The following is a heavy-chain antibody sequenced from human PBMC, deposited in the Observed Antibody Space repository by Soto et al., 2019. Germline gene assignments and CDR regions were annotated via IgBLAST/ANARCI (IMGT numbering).Heavy chain of an antibody. D-gene: IGHD1-7*01. V-gene: IGHV1-58*02. CDR3: AAGGYNWNYDY. CDR2: IVVGSGNT. Sequence: VASVKVSCKASGFTFTSSAMQWVRQARGQRLEWIGWIVVGSGNTNYAQKFQERVTITRDMSTSTAYMELSSLRSEDTAVYYCAAGGYNWNYDYWGQGTLVTVSS. J-gene: IGHJ4*02. CDR1: GFTFTSSA.